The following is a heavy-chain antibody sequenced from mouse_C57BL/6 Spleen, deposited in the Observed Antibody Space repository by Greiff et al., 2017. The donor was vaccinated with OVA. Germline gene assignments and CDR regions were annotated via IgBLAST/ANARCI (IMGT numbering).Heavy chain of an antibody. CDR3: ARETGTAMDY. CDR1: GYTFTSYW. D-gene: IGHD4-1*01. V-gene: IGHV1-50*01. CDR2: IDPSDSYT. Sequence: QVQLQQPGAELVKPGASVKLSCKASGYTFTSYWMQWVKQRPGQGLEWIGEIDPSDSYTNYSQKFKGKATLTVDTSSSTAYMQLSSLTSEDSAVYYCARETGTAMDYWGQGTSVTVSS. J-gene: IGHJ4*01.